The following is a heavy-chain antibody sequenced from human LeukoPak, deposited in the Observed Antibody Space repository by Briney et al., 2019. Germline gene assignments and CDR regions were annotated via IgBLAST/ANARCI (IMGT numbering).Heavy chain of an antibody. Sequence: ASVKVSCKASGGTFSSYAISWVRQAHGQGLEWMGGIIPIFGTANYAQKFQGRVTITADESTSTAYMELSSLRSEDTAVYYCARDPQPGIAAAYNFDYWGQGTLVTVSS. CDR3: ARDPQPGIAAAYNFDY. J-gene: IGHJ4*02. V-gene: IGHV1-69*01. CDR1: GGTFSSYA. CDR2: IIPIFGTA. D-gene: IGHD6-13*01.